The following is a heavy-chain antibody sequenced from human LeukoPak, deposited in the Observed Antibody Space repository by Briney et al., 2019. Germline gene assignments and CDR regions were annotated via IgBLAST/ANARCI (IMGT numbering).Heavy chain of an antibody. CDR1: GFTFSSYS. CDR3: ARDFYGDYVRWFDP. V-gene: IGHV3-21*04. J-gene: IGHJ5*02. D-gene: IGHD4-17*01. Sequence: PGGSLRLSCAASGFTFSSYSMNWVRQAPGKGLEWVSSISSSSSYIYYADSVKGRFTISRDNAKNSLYLQMNSLRAEDTALYYCARDFYGDYVRWFDPWGQGTLVTVSS. CDR2: ISSSSSYI.